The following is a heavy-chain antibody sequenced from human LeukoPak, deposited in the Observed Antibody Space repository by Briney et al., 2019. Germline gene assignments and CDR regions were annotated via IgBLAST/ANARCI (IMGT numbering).Heavy chain of an antibody. CDR2: INQDGSDK. CDR1: GFTFNSYW. D-gene: IGHD2-15*01. J-gene: IGHJ6*02. CDR3: ARDRLPARWYGMDV. Sequence: PGESLRLSCAASGFTFNSYWMSWVRQAPGKGLEWVANINQDGSDKKYVDSVRCRFTISRDNSKNALYLQMISLRVEDTALCYCARDRLPARWYGMDVWGQGTTVTVSS. V-gene: IGHV3-7*01.